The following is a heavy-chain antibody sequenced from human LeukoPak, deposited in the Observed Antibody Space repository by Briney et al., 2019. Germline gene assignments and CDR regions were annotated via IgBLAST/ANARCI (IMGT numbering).Heavy chain of an antibody. CDR3: AKDPTFYYDNSGYSPRNDGFDY. Sequence: PGGSLRLSCAASGFTFTSYAMSWVRQPPGKGLEWVSTISGNGGSTYYADSVKGRFTLSRDNSKNTLYLQMNSLTAEDTAVYCCAKDPTFYYDNSGYSPRNDGFDYWGQGTLVTVSS. CDR1: GFTFTSYA. V-gene: IGHV3-23*01. D-gene: IGHD3-22*01. J-gene: IGHJ4*02. CDR2: ISGNGGST.